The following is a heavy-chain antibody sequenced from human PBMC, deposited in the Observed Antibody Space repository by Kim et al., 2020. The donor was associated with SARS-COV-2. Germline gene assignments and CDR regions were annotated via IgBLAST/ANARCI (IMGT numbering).Heavy chain of an antibody. J-gene: IGHJ6*02. CDR2: IYYSGST. CDR3: ATSIPGYSSSWPADYYGMDV. CDR1: GGSISSSSYY. Sequence: SETLSLTCTVSGGSISSSSYYWGWIRQPPGKGLEWIGSIYYSGSTYYNPSLKSRVTISVDTSKNQFSLKLSSVTAADTAVYYCATSIPGYSSSWPADYYGMDVWGQGTTVTVSS. D-gene: IGHD6-13*01. V-gene: IGHV4-39*01.